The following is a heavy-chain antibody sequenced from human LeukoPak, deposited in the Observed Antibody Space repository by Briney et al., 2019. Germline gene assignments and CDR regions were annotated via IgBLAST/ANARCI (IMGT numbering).Heavy chain of an antibody. D-gene: IGHD5-18*01. Sequence: PSETLSLTCTVSGGSISSYYWSWIRQPPGKGLEWIGYIYYSGSTNYNPSLKSRVTISVDTSKNQFSLKLSSVTAADTAVYYCATQDTAMPSDFDYWGQGTLVTVSS. CDR2: IYYSGST. CDR1: GGSISSYY. CDR3: ATQDTAMPSDFDY. V-gene: IGHV4-59*01. J-gene: IGHJ4*02.